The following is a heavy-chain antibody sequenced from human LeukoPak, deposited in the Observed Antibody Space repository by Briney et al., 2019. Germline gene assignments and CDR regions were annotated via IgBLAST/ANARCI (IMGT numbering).Heavy chain of an antibody. D-gene: IGHD6-19*01. CDR3: ARVQWLVPDY. CDR1: GFTFSSYS. Sequence: PGGSLRLSXAASGFTFSSYSMNWVRQAPGKGLEWVSSISSSSSYIYYADSVKGRFTISRDNAKNSLYLQMNSLRAEDTAVYYCARVQWLVPDYWGQGTLVTVSS. V-gene: IGHV3-21*01. J-gene: IGHJ4*02. CDR2: ISSSSSYI.